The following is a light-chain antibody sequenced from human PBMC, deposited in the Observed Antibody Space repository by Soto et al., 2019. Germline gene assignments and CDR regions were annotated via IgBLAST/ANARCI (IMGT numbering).Light chain of an antibody. CDR3: QSYDSTLAARYV. J-gene: IGLJ1*01. CDR2: GTR. V-gene: IGLV1-40*01. Sequence: QSVLTQPPSVSWAPGQRVTISCAGGRSNIGAGYDVHWYQHSPGTDPKLPTFGTRTRPSGVPVPDRFSGSKSGTSASLALTGIQAEDEGDYSCQSYDSTLAARYVFGTGTKVTVL. CDR1: RSNIGAGYD.